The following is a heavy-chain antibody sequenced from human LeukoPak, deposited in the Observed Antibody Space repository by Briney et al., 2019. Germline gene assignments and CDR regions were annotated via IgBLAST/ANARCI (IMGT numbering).Heavy chain of an antibody. Sequence: SETLSLTCAVYGGSFSGYYWSWIRQPPGKGLEWIGEINHSGSTNYNPSLKSRVTISVDTSKNQFSLKLSSVTAADTAVYYCAGVLRFLEWLLPHYYYYYYMDVWGKGTTVTVSS. V-gene: IGHV4-34*01. J-gene: IGHJ6*03. CDR1: GGSFSGYY. CDR3: AGVLRFLEWLLPHYYYYYYMDV. D-gene: IGHD3-3*01. CDR2: INHSGST.